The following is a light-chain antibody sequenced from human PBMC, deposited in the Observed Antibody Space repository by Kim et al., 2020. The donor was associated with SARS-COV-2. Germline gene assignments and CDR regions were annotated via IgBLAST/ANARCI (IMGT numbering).Light chain of an antibody. J-gene: IGLJ2*01. Sequence: GQKDTISCSGSTSNIENNYVPWYQQLPGTAPKLLIYDNNKRPSGIPDRFSGSKSGTSATLGITGLQTGDEADYYCGTWDSSLSTVVFGGGTQLTVL. CDR2: DNN. CDR3: GTWDSSLSTVV. CDR1: TSNIENNY. V-gene: IGLV1-51*01.